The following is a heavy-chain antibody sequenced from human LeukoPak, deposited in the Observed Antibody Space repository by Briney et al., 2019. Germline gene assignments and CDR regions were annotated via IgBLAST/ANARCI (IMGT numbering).Heavy chain of an antibody. Sequence: PSETLSLTCTVSGASIRSGDHHWSWLRQSAGKGLEWIGYIYFSGSRSSNPSLRSRLTISVDTSKNQFSLKLSSMTVADTAIYYYARGGGGYTLYSFDYWGEGALVTVSS. CDR2: IYFSGSR. D-gene: IGHD3-22*01. V-gene: IGHV4-30-4*01. CDR1: GASIRSGDHH. J-gene: IGHJ4*02. CDR3: ARGGGGYTLYSFDY.